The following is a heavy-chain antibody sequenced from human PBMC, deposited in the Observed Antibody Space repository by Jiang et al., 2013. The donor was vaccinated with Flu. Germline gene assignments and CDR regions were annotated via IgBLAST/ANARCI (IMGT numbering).Heavy chain of an antibody. J-gene: IGHJ4*02. CDR1: GFTFGDYA. V-gene: IGHV3-49*03. CDR2: IRNKLYRGTT. CDR3: TRDLVRDIILIPASYFDY. Sequence: GGGLVQPGRSLRLSCTASGFTFGDYAVSWLRQAPGKGLEWVGFIRNKLYRGTTDYAASVKGRFTISRDDSKSIAYLQMSSLKTEDTAVYYCTRDLVRDIILIPASYFDYWGQGALVTVSS. D-gene: IGHD2-2*01.